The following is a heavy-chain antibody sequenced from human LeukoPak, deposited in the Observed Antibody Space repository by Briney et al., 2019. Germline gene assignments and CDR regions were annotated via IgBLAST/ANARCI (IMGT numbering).Heavy chain of an antibody. CDR1: GESLSGHY. D-gene: IGHD3-3*01. J-gene: IGHJ3*02. V-gene: IGHV4-34*01. CDR3: ARLRGRSLEHRFGAFDI. Sequence: SETLSLTCAVSGESLSGHYWSWIRRPPGEGLEWIGEISHSGITYYNPSLASRITISVDTARRQFSLKVNSVTAADTAMYYCARLRGRSLEHRFGAFDIWGQGTMVTVSS. CDR2: ISHSGIT.